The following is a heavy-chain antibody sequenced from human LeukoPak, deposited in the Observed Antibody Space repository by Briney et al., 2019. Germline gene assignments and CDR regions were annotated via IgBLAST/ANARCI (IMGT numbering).Heavy chain of an antibody. CDR1: GFTFTTYA. CDR3: AKDNDPRAYSAYDSYDY. J-gene: IGHJ4*02. CDR2: ISNTGDST. Sequence: AGGSLRLSCAASGFTFTTYAMSWVRQAPGKGLEWASAISNTGDSTYHADSVKGRFTISRDNSKNTLFLQMNSLRAEDTAVYYCAKDNDPRAYSAYDSYDYWGQGTLVTVSS. V-gene: IGHV3-23*01. D-gene: IGHD5-12*01.